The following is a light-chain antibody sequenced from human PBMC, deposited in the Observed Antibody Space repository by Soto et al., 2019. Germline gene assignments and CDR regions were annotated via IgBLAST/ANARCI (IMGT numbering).Light chain of an antibody. CDR3: QQGYSNPWT. CDR1: QSVNTY. J-gene: IGKJ1*01. V-gene: IGKV1-39*01. Sequence: IQMTQSPSSLSASVGDRVTITCRASQSVNTYLHWYQQKAGQAPKLLIYAASNLQSGVPSRFSRRGSGTDFTLTVESLQPEDFATYYCQQGYSNPWTFGQGTKVDI. CDR2: AAS.